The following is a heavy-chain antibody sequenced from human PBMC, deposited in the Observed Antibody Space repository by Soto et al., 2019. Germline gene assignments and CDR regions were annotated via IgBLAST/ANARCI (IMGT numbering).Heavy chain of an antibody. CDR2: MYSSGIT. J-gene: IGHJ4*02. D-gene: IGHD6-19*01. CDR1: GGSISRHY. V-gene: IGHV4-59*11. Sequence: SETLSLTCTVSGGSISRHYWSWIRQPPGRGLEWIGHMYSSGITNYNPSLKSRVTMSVDTSKNQFSLKLSSVTAADTAFYYCASDISGHEDWGQGTLVTVSS. CDR3: ASDISGHED.